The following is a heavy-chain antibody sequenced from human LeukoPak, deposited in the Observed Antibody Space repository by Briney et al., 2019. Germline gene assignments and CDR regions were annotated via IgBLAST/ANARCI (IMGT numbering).Heavy chain of an antibody. Sequence: GGSLRLSCAASGFTFSSYAMHWVRQAPGKGLEWVAVISYDGSNRYYADSVKGQFTISRDNSKNTLYLQMNSLRAEDTAVYYCASLIVVVPAATHLQGGDWFDPWGQGTLVTVSS. D-gene: IGHD2-2*01. CDR2: ISYDGSNR. J-gene: IGHJ5*02. CDR3: ASLIVVVPAATHLQGGDWFDP. V-gene: IGHV3-30-3*01. CDR1: GFTFSSYA.